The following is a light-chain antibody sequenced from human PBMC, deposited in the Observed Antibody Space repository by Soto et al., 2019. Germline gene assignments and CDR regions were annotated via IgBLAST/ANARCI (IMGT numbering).Light chain of an antibody. CDR1: SSNIGSNP. CDR2: RTD. J-gene: IGLJ2*01. V-gene: IGLV1-44*01. CDR3: VAWDGSLYGPV. Sequence: QSVLTQPPSASGTPGQRVTIPCSGSSSNIGSNPVNWYQHLPGTAPKLLIYRTDKRPPGVPDRFSGSQSGTSASLAISGLQSEDEADYYCVAWDGSLYGPVFGGGTKLTVL.